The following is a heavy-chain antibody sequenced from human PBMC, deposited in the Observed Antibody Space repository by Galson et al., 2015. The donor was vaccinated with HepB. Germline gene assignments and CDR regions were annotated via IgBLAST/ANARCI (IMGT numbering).Heavy chain of an antibody. Sequence: TLSLTCAVSGGSISSVYYWSWIRQPPGEGLECIGYIYYSGGTYYNPSLKRRVTMSVDTSKNQFSLKLSSVTAADTAVYFCARLFYYDSSGYYYYFDYWGQGTPVTVSS. CDR2: IYYSGGT. D-gene: IGHD3-22*01. V-gene: IGHV4-30-4*01. CDR1: GGSISSVYY. J-gene: IGHJ4*02. CDR3: ARLFYYDSSGYYYYFDY.